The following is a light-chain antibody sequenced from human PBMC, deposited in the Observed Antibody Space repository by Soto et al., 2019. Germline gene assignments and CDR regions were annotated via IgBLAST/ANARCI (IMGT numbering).Light chain of an antibody. J-gene: IGKJ1*01. CDR3: QQYNNWPPWT. Sequence: EIVMTQSPATLSVSPGERATLSCRASQSVSSNLAWYQQKPGQAPRLLIYGVSTRATGIPARFSGSGSGTEFTLTISSLQSEDFAVYYCQQYNNWPPWTFGQGTNVEIK. CDR2: GVS. CDR1: QSVSSN. V-gene: IGKV3-15*01.